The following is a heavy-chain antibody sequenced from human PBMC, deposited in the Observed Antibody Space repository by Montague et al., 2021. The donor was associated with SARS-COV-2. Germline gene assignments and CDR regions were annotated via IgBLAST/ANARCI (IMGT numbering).Heavy chain of an antibody. CDR2: IYYSGST. CDR3: ACYADRTGSRSRYDYCALDV. CDR1: GGSISSGGYY. J-gene: IGHJ6*02. V-gene: IGHV4-31*03. Sequence: TLSLTCTVSGGSISSGGYYWSWIRQPPGKGLEWIGYIYYSGSTYYNPSLKSRVTISVDTSKNQFSLKLSSVTAADTAVYYCACYADRTGSRSRYDYCALDVWGQGTPVTVSS. D-gene: IGHD3-16*01.